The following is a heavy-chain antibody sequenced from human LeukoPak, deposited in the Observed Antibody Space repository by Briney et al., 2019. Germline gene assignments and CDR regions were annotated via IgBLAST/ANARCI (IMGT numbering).Heavy chain of an antibody. Sequence: GGSLRLSCAASGFTFSNYGMHWVRQAPGKGLGWVAFIRYDGSNKYYADSVKGRFTISRDNFKNTLYLQMNSLRPEDTAVYYCASKWFCGGDCYYQIDFWGQGTLVTVSS. V-gene: IGHV3-30*02. D-gene: IGHD2-21*02. CDR2: IRYDGSNK. CDR1: GFTFSNYG. CDR3: ASKWFCGGDCYYQIDF. J-gene: IGHJ4*02.